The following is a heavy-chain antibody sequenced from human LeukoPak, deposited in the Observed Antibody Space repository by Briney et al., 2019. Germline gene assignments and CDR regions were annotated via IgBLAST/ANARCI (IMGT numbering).Heavy chain of an antibody. CDR3: ARASKRGGDCYSFDY. Sequence: GASVKVSCKASGYTFTGYYMHWVRQAPGRGLECMGWLNPNSGGTNYAQKFQGRVTMTRDTSISTAYMELSRLRSDDTAVYYCARASKRGGDCYSFDYWGQGTLVTVSS. CDR2: LNPNSGGT. V-gene: IGHV1-2*02. D-gene: IGHD2-21*02. J-gene: IGHJ4*02. CDR1: GYTFTGYY.